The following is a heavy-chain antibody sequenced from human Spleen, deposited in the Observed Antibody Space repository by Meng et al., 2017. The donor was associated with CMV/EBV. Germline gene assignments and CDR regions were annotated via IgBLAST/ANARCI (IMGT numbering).Heavy chain of an antibody. V-gene: IGHV3-15*01. CDR2: IKSKANGETI. CDR1: GFTVSNAW. CDR3: TTGWYFDY. Sequence: LSGVGSGFTVSNAWMSWVRQAPGKGLEWVGRIKSKANGETIDYAAPVKGRLIISRDDSKNTAFLQMNSLKTEDTAVYYCTTGWYFDYWGQGTLVTVSS. J-gene: IGHJ4*02.